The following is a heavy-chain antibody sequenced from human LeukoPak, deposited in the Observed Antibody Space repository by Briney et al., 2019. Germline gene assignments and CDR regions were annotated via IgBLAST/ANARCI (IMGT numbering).Heavy chain of an antibody. D-gene: IGHD1-1*01. CDR3: AIATTGRGAFGS. Sequence: PGGSLRLSCAASGFTFSDFWMSWVRQAPGKGLECVASTNEAGGDKYYVDSVKGRFTISRDNSKSSLSLQMNSLTAEDTAIYYCAIATTGRGAFGSWGQGTLVSVSS. CDR1: GFTFSDFW. CDR2: TNEAGGDK. J-gene: IGHJ4*02. V-gene: IGHV3-7*01.